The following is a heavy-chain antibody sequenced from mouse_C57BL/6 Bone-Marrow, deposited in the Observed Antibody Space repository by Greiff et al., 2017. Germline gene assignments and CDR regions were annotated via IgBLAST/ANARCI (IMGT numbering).Heavy chain of an antibody. V-gene: IGHV1-76*01. CDR3: ARCGYYWYFDV. CDR2: IYPGSGNT. J-gene: IGHJ1*03. D-gene: IGHD2-2*01. CDR1: GYTFTDYY. Sequence: QVQLKESGAELVRPGASVKLSCKASGYTFTDYYINWVKQRPGQGLEWIARIYPGSGNTYYNEKFKGKATLTAEKSSSTAYMQLSSLTSEDSAVYYCARCGYYWYFDVWGTGTTVTVSS.